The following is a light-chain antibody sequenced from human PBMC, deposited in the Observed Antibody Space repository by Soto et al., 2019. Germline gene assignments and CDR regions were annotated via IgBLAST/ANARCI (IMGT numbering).Light chain of an antibody. J-gene: IGKJ1*01. CDR3: HQYEKLTWT. V-gene: IGKV3-15*01. CDR2: VAS. Sequence: EILMTQSPPTLSMSPGERVILSCRASQSVNTNLAWYQQRPGQAPRLLMYVASTRATGIPSRFSGRGSGTEFTLTISSLQSEDFAVYYCHQYEKLTWTFGLGTKLEIK. CDR1: QSVNTN.